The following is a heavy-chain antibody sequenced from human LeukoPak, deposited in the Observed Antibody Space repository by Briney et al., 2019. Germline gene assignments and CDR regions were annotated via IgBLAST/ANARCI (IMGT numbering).Heavy chain of an antibody. D-gene: IGHD5-12*01. Sequence: SETLSLTCAIYGGSFSNYFWSWIRQPPGKGLEWIGEINHSGSTNYNPSLKSRVTISVDTSKNQFSLKLSSVTTEDTAVYYCARGPSGYHNTGGQGTLVTVSS. CDR3: ARGPSGYHNT. CDR2: INHSGST. V-gene: IGHV4-34*01. CDR1: GGSFSNYF. J-gene: IGHJ4*02.